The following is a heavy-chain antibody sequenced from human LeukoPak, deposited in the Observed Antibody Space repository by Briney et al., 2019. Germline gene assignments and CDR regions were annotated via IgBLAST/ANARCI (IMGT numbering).Heavy chain of an antibody. V-gene: IGHV3-53*01. CDR1: GFTFANAW. Sequence: GGSLRLSCAASGFTFANAWMNWIRQAPGKGLEWVAVIYRDGGTFYSDSVKGRFTVSRDSSKNTLYVQMNSLRADDTAVYYCARDSSGPAFWGQGTLVTVSS. CDR2: IYRDGGT. J-gene: IGHJ4*02. CDR3: ARDSSGPAF. D-gene: IGHD3-22*01.